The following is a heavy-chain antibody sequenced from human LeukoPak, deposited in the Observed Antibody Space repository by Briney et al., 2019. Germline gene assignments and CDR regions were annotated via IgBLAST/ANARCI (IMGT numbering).Heavy chain of an antibody. J-gene: IGHJ6*02. CDR2: IYYSGST. CDR1: GGSISSGGYY. D-gene: IGHD3-3*01. Sequence: PSETLSLTCTVSGGSISSGGYYWSWIRQPPGKGLEWIGYIYYSGSTNYNPSLKSRVTISVDTSKNQFSLKLSSVTAADTAVYYCARVPYYDFWSGYSGLYYYGMDVWGQGTTVTVSS. CDR3: ARVPYYDFWSGYSGLYYYGMDV. V-gene: IGHV4-61*08.